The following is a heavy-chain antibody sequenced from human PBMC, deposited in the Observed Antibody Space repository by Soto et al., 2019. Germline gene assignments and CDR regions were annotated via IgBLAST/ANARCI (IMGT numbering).Heavy chain of an antibody. CDR3: AKSPVGDTGFGY. CDR2: ISGSGGNT. V-gene: IGHV3-23*01. Sequence: GGSVRLSCVASGFTFRSYAMSWVRQAPGKGLEWVSAISGSGGNTYYADSVKGRFTISRDNSKSRLYLQKNSMRAKDTAVYYCAKSPVGDTGFGYWGQGTRVTFSS. J-gene: IGHJ4*02. D-gene: IGHD1-26*01. CDR1: GFTFRSYA.